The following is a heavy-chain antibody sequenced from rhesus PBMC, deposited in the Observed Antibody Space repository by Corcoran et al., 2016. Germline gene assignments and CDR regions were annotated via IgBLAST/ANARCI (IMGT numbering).Heavy chain of an antibody. CDR2: IYGSSGRT. Sequence: QVQLQESGPGVVKPSETLSLTCAVSGFSISSGYDWSWFRQPPGKGLEWIGYIYGSSGRTNYNPSLKNRVTISKDTSKTQFSLRLSSVTAADTAVYYCARSPPAQYYFDYWGQGVLVTVSS. J-gene: IGHJ4*01. V-gene: IGHV4-76*01. CDR3: ARSPPAQYYFDY. CDR1: GFSISSGYD.